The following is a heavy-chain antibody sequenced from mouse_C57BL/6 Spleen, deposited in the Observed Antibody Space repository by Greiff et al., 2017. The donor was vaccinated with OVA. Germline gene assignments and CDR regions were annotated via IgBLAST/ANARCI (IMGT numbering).Heavy chain of an antibody. D-gene: IGHD2-2*01. CDR1: GFTFSDYG. J-gene: IGHJ3*01. V-gene: IGHV5-17*01. CDR3: ARGDYGYAWFAY. Sequence: EVHLVESGGGLVKPGGSLKLSCAASGFTFSDYGMHWVRQAPEKGLEWVAYISSGSSTIYYADTVKGRFTISRDNAKNTLFLQMTSLRSEDTAMYYCARGDYGYAWFAYWGQGTLVTVSA. CDR2: ISSGSSTI.